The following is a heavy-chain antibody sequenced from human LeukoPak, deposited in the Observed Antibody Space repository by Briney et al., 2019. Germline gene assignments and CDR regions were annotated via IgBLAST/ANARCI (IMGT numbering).Heavy chain of an antibody. Sequence: SVKVSCKASGGTFSSYAISWVRQAPGQGLEWMGGIIPIFGTANYAQKFQGRVTITADESTSTAYMELSSLRSEDTAVYYCASGWDYYDSSGYLRWGQGTLVTVSS. CDR3: ASGWDYYDSSGYLR. V-gene: IGHV1-69*01. CDR1: GGTFSSYA. D-gene: IGHD3-22*01. J-gene: IGHJ4*02. CDR2: IIPIFGTA.